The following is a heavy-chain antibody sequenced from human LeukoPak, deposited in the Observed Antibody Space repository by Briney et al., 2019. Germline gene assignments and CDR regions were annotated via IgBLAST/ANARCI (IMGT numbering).Heavy chain of an antibody. CDR3: ARLGPYGSGSYLGY. CDR1: GGSISSYY. Sequence: PSETLSLTCTVSGGSISSYYWSWIRQPPGKGLEWIGYIYYSGSTNYNPSLKSRVTISVDTSKNQFSLKLSSVTAADTAVYYCARLGPYGSGSYLGYWGQGTLVTVSS. D-gene: IGHD3-10*01. V-gene: IGHV4-59*08. J-gene: IGHJ4*02. CDR2: IYYSGST.